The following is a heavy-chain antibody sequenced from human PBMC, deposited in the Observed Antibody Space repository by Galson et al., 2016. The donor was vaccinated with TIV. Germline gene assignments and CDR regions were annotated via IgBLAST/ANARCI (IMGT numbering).Heavy chain of an antibody. V-gene: IGHV1-69*06. CDR1: GGTFSNFV. CDR3: ARGRGYYFGSGSSYFDY. J-gene: IGHJ4*02. D-gene: IGHD3-10*01. Sequence: SVKVSCKASGGTFSNFVISWVRQAPGQGLEWMGSINPIFGTTNYAQKFQGRVTITADTSTSTIYTELSSLRSEDTAVYYCARGRGYYFGSGSSYFDYWGQGSLVTVSS. CDR2: INPIFGTT.